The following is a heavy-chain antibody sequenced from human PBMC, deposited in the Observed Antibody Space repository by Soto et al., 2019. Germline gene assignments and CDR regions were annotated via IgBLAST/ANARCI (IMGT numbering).Heavy chain of an antibody. V-gene: IGHV1-69*13. J-gene: IGHJ6*02. CDR3: AREDRDRETGLVPAAIDGMDV. CDR2: IIPIFGIA. CDR1: GGTFSRYS. Sequence: SVKVSCKASGGTFSRYSITWVRQAPGHGLEWIGRIIPIFGIASYAQKFQGRVTITADESTSTAYMELSSLRSDDTAVYYCAREDRDRETGLVPAAIDGMDVGG. D-gene: IGHD2-2*01.